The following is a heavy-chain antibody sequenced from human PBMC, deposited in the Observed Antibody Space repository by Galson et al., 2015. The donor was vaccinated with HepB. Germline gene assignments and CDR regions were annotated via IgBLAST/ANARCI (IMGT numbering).Heavy chain of an antibody. CDR1: GGSFSGYY. CDR3: ARGRGGYYYYYMDV. Sequence: ETLSLTCAVYGGSFSGYYWSWIRQPPGKGLEWIGEINHSGSTNYNPSLRSRVTISVDTSKNQFSLKLSSVTAADTAVYYCARGRGGYYYYYMDVWGKGTTVTVSS. CDR2: INHSGST. V-gene: IGHV4-34*01. J-gene: IGHJ6*03. D-gene: IGHD3-16*01.